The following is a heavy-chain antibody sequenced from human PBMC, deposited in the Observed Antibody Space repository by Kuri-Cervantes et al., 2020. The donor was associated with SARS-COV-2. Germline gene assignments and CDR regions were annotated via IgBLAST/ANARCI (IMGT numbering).Heavy chain of an antibody. CDR1: GFTVSSNY. CDR2: IYSGGST. V-gene: IGHV3-53*05. Sequence: GGSLRLSCAASGFTVSSNYMSWVRQAPGKGLEWVSVIYSGGSTYYADSVKGRFTISRDNSKNTLYLQMNSLRAEDTAVYYCARDPDAYSYGRGFDYWGQGTLVTVSS. D-gene: IGHD5-18*01. J-gene: IGHJ4*02. CDR3: ARDPDAYSYGRGFDY.